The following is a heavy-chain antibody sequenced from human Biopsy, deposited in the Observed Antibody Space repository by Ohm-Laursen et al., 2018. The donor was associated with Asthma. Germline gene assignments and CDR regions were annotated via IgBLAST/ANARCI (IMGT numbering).Heavy chain of an antibody. Sequence: SLRLSCAASGFTFRSYAMHWVRQAPGKGLDWVAGLSFDGSKKYFADSVEGRFTISRDNSQNTLYLQLNSLRLDDTAVYFCARTQSSGWTRGMDVWGQGTTVTVS. CDR2: LSFDGSKK. CDR3: ARTQSSGWTRGMDV. J-gene: IGHJ6*02. CDR1: GFTFRSYA. D-gene: IGHD6-19*01. V-gene: IGHV3-30*04.